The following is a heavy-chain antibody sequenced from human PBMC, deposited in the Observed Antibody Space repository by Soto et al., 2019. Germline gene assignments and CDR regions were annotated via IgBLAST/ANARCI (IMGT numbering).Heavy chain of an antibody. CDR3: ARLGRGYIYGSLYDF. CDR1: GGSISSGEYY. V-gene: IGHV4-61*08. Sequence: PSETLSLTCTVSGGSISSGEYYWSWIRQPPGKGLEWIGYIYYTGSTNYNPSLKSRVTISVDTSKNQFSLKLSSVTAADTAVYYCARLGRGYIYGSLYDFWGQGTLVTVSS. J-gene: IGHJ4*02. D-gene: IGHD5-18*01. CDR2: IYYTGST.